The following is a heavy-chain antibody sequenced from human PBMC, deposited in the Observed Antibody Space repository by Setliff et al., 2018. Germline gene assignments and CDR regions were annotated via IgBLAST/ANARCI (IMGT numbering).Heavy chain of an antibody. V-gene: IGHV4-38-2*01. CDR1: GGSFSGYY. CDR2: ISHSGSA. Sequence: SETLSLTCAVYGGSFSGYYWGWIRQPPGKGLEWIGSISHSGSAYYNPSLKSRVTISLDMSKNQFSLKLSSVTAADTAMYYCARILGYCSGGSCYVPYWGQGTLVTAPQ. J-gene: IGHJ4*02. D-gene: IGHD2-15*01. CDR3: ARILGYCSGGSCYVPY.